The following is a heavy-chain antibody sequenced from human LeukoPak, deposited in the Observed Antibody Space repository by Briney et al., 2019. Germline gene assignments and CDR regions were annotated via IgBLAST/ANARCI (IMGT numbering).Heavy chain of an antibody. D-gene: IGHD2/OR15-2a*01. Sequence: SETLSLTCTVSGGSISSSSYYWGWIRQPPGKGLEWIGSIYYSGSTYYNPSLKSRVTISVDTSKNQFSLKLSSVTAADTAVYYCARTYSNAFDPWGQGTLVTVSS. CDR2: IYYSGST. CDR1: GGSISSSSYY. J-gene: IGHJ5*02. CDR3: ARTYSNAFDP. V-gene: IGHV4-39*07.